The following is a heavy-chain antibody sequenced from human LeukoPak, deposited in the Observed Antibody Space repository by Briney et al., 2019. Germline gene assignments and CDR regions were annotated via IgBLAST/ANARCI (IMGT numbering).Heavy chain of an antibody. CDR1: GGSISSGGYY. V-gene: IGHV4-31*03. Sequence: SETLSLTCTVSGGSISSGGYYWSWIRQHPGKGLEWIGYIYYSGSTYYNPSLKSRVTISVDTSKNQFSLKLSSVTAADTDCARERQATYSSSWHNWFDPWGQGTLVTVSS. CDR2: IYYSGST. D-gene: IGHD6-13*01. J-gene: IGHJ5*02. CDR3: ARERQATYSSSWHNWFDP.